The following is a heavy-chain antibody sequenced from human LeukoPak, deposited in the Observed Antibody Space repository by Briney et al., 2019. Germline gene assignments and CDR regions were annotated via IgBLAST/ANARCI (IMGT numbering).Heavy chain of an antibody. D-gene: IGHD5-12*01. V-gene: IGHV1-2*02. CDR1: GYTFTGYY. CDR3: ARDLVATIGNWFDP. CDR2: INPNSGGT. J-gene: IGHJ5*02. Sequence: ASVKVSCKASGYTFTGYYMHWVRQAPGQGLEWMGWINPNSGGTNYAQKFHGRVTMTRDTSISTAYTELSRLRSDDTAVYYCARDLVATIGNWFDPWGQGALVTVSS.